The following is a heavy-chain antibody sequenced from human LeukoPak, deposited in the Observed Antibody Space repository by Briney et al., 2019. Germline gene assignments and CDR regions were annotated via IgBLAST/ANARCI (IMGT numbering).Heavy chain of an antibody. D-gene: IGHD4/OR15-4a*01. CDR3: ARRAGAYSHPYDY. Sequence: GGSLRLSCAASGFTFSTYSMNWVRQAPGKGLEWVSYIDTSGTTIYYADSVKGRFTISRDNAKNSLYLQMNSLRAEDTAVYYCARRAGAYSHPYDYWGQGTLVTVSS. V-gene: IGHV3-48*01. J-gene: IGHJ4*02. CDR2: IDTSGTTI. CDR1: GFTFSTYS.